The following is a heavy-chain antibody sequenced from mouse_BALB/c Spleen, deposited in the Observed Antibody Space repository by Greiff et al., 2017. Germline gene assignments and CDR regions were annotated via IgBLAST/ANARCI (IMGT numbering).Heavy chain of an antibody. CDR1: GFTFSSFG. J-gene: IGHJ4*01. V-gene: IGHV5-17*02. D-gene: IGHD2-1*01. CDR2: ISSGSSTI. Sequence: EVQLVESGGGLVQPGGSRKLSCAASGFTFSSFGMHWVRQAPEKGLEWVAYISSGSSTIYYADTVKGRFTISRDNPKNTLFLQMTSLRSEDTAMYYCARSRGNYVFYAMDYWGQGTSVTVSS. CDR3: ARSRGNYVFYAMDY.